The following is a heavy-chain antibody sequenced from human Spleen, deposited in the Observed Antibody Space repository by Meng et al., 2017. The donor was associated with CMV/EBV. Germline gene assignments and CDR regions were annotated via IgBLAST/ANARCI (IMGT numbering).Heavy chain of an antibody. CDR1: GFTFSDYY. CDR2: ISSRGTTI. J-gene: IGHJ4*02. CDR3: ARDQGGDKDY. D-gene: IGHD2-21*02. Sequence: GESLKISCAASGFTFSDYYMSWIRQAPGKGLEWVSYISSRGTTIYYADSVQGRFVISRDNVKNSLYLQMNSLRAEDTAMYYCARDQGGDKDYWGQGTRVTVSS. V-gene: IGHV3-11*01.